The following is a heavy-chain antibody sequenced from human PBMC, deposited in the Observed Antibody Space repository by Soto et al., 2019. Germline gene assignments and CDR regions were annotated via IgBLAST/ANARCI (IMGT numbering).Heavy chain of an antibody. CDR3: ARDQIRDH. V-gene: IGHV3-21*01. J-gene: IGHJ4*02. D-gene: IGHD3-16*01. CDR1: GFTFSSYS. CDR2: ITGTSSYI. Sequence: GGSLRLSCAASGFTFSSYSMNWVRQAPGKGLEWVSYITGTSSYIYYAGSVRGRFTISRDNSKNSLYLQMNGLRAEDTGVYYCARDQIRDHWGQGTLVTVSS.